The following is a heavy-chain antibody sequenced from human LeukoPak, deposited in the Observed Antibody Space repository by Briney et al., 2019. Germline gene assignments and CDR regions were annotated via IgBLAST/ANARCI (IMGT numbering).Heavy chain of an antibody. V-gene: IGHV3-20*04. CDR3: SRQGHDYGDYYFDY. CDR1: GFTFDDYG. Sequence: GGSLRLSCAASGFTFDDYGMRWVRQAPGQGLEWVSGINWYGGSTGYADSVKCRFTISRDNAKNSLYLQMNSVRAEDTAVYYCSRQGHDYGDYYFDYWGQGTLVTVSS. CDR2: INWYGGST. J-gene: IGHJ4*02. D-gene: IGHD4-17*01.